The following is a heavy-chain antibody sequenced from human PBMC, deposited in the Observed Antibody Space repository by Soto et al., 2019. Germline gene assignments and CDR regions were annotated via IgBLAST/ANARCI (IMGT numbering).Heavy chain of an antibody. V-gene: IGHV1-46*01. CDR2: INPSGGST. Sequence: ASVKVSCKASGYTFTSYYMHWVRQAPGQGLEWMGIINPSGGSTSYAQKFQGRVTMTRDTSTSTVYMELSSLRSEDTAVYYCARSRGSSSWYCYGMDVWGQGTTVTVSS. CDR3: ARSRGSSSWYCYGMDV. J-gene: IGHJ6*02. CDR1: GYTFTSYY. D-gene: IGHD6-13*01.